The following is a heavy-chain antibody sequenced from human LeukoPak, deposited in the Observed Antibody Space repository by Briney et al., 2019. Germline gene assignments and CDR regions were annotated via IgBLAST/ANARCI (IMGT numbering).Heavy chain of an antibody. V-gene: IGHV1-18*04. J-gene: IGHJ4*02. Sequence: GASVKVSCKAPGYTFTSYGISWVRQAPGQGLEWMGWISAYNGNTNYAQRLQGRVTMTTDTSTSTAYMELRSLRSDDTAVYYCARAHAGYCSGGSCLQNDYWGQGTLVTVSS. CDR3: ARAHAGYCSGGSCLQNDY. CDR2: ISAYNGNT. D-gene: IGHD2-15*01. CDR1: GYTFTSYG.